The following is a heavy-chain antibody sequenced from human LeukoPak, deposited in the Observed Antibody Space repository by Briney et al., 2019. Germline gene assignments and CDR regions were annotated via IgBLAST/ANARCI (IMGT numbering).Heavy chain of an antibody. J-gene: IGHJ4*02. Sequence: SETLSLTCAVYGGSFSGYYWSWIRQPPGKGLEWIGEINHSGSTNYNPSLKSRVTISVDTSKNQFSLKLSSVTAADTAVYYCARGPAFYDSSGYYLDYWGQGTLVTVSS. CDR1: GGSFSGYY. V-gene: IGHV4-34*01. D-gene: IGHD3-22*01. CDR3: ARGPAFYDSSGYYLDY. CDR2: INHSGST.